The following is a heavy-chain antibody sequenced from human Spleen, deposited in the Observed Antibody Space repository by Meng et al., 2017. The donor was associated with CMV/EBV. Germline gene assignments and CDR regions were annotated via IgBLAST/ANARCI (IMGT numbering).Heavy chain of an antibody. J-gene: IGHJ6*02. V-gene: IGHV3-23*01. CDR2: ISGSGGST. CDR3: ARDLLLTYGMDV. CDR1: GFTFSSYA. Sequence: GESLKISCAASGFTFSSYAMSWVRQAPGKGLEWVSAISGSGGSTYYADSVKGRFTISRDNSKNTIYLQMNSLRAEDTAVYYCARDLLLTYGMDVWGQGTTVTVSS. D-gene: IGHD1-26*01.